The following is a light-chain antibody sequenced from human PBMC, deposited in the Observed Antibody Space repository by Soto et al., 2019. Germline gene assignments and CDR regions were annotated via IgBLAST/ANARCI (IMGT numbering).Light chain of an antibody. CDR2: EVS. Sequence: QSALTQPASVSGSPGQSITISCTGTSSDIGGYNYVSWYQQHPGKAPKVMIYEVSNRSSGVSNRFSGSKSGNTASLTISGLQAEDEADYYCSSYTRSSTWVFGGGTKLTVL. CDR3: SSYTRSSTWV. CDR1: SSDIGGYNY. J-gene: IGLJ3*02. V-gene: IGLV2-14*01.